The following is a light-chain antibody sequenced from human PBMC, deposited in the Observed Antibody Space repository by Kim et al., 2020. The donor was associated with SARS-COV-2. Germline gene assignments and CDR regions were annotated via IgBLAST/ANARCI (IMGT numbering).Light chain of an antibody. CDR2: QDS. Sequence: SYELTQPPSVSVSPGQTASITCSGDKLGDKYACWYQQKPGQSPVLVIYQDSKRPSGIPERFSGSNSGNTATLTISGTQAMDEADYYCQAWDSGVVFGGETQLTVL. J-gene: IGLJ2*01. V-gene: IGLV3-1*01. CDR3: QAWDSGVV. CDR1: KLGDKY.